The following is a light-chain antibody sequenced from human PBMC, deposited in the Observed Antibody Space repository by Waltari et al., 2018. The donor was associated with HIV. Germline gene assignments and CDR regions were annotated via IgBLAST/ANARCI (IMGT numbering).Light chain of an antibody. CDR3: LQDYNYPRT. CDR1: QGIGND. V-gene: IGKV1-6*01. J-gene: IGKJ1*01. Sequence: AIQMTQSPPSLSASVGYRITITCRASQGIGNDLGWYQHKSGRAPKLLIYSASRLHSGVPSRFSGSGSGTDFTLTINSLQPEDFATYYCLQDYNYPRTFGQGTEVEIK. CDR2: SAS.